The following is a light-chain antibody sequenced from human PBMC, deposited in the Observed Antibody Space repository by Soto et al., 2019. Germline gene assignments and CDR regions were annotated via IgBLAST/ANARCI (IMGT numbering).Light chain of an antibody. CDR1: QSVSSY. Sequence: EIVLTQSPATLSLSPGERATLSCRASQSVSSYLAWYQQKPGQAPRLLIFGASTRATGIPARFSGSGSDTEFTLTISSLQPEDFAVYDCQQRSNWPPTFGQGTKVEIK. CDR3: QQRSNWPPT. J-gene: IGKJ1*01. CDR2: GAS. V-gene: IGKV3-11*01.